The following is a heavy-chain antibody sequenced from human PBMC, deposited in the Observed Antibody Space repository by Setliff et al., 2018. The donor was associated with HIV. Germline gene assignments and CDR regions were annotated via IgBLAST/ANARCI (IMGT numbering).Heavy chain of an antibody. J-gene: IGHJ4*02. Sequence: KPGGSLRLSCAGSGSGGPGFTFSDYYMSWVRQAPGKGLEWLSYISSSGITTYYADSVKGRFTISRDNAKNSVLLQMNSLRVEDTAVYFCADQGVLWGQGTQVTVSS. V-gene: IGHV3-11*04. CDR2: ISSSGITT. CDR1: GSGGPGFTFSDYY. D-gene: IGHD2-2*01. CDR3: ADQGVL.